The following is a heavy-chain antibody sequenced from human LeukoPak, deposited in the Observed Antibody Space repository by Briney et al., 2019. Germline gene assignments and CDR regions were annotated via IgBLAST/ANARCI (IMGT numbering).Heavy chain of an antibody. V-gene: IGHV1-46*01. CDR3: AREGFLAARDGYNPPFDY. D-gene: IGHD5-24*01. Sequence: GASVKVSCKASGYTFTSYYMHWVRQAPGQGLEWMGIINPSGGSTSHAQKFQGRVTMTRDTSTSTVHMELSSLRSEDTAVYYCAREGFLAARDGYNPPFDYWGQGTLVTVSS. J-gene: IGHJ4*02. CDR2: INPSGGST. CDR1: GYTFTSYY.